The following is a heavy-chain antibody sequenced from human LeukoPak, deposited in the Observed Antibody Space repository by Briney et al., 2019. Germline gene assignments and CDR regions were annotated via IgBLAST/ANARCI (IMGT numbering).Heavy chain of an antibody. CDR1: GASFSGYY. CDR2: INHSGST. V-gene: IGHV4-34*01. Sequence: NASETLSLTCAVYGASFSGYYWSWIRQPPGKGLEWLGEINHSGSTNYNPSLKSRATISVDTSKNQFSLKPSSVTAADTAVYYCARGRHMVVVTAIRYWGQGTLVTVSS. D-gene: IGHD2-21*02. CDR3: ARGRHMVVVTAIRY. J-gene: IGHJ4*02.